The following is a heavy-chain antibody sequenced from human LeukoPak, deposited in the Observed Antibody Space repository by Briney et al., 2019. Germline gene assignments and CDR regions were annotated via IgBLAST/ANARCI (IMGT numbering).Heavy chain of an antibody. V-gene: IGHV3-23*01. J-gene: IGHJ4*02. CDR2: ISGSGHIT. D-gene: IGHD1-26*01. CDR3: ANFLSGSYHFDY. Sequence: GGSLRLSCAASGFTFSTYAMSWVRQAPGRGLEWVSTISGSGHITFYADSVKGRFTISSDNSKNTLYLQMNSLRAEDTAVYYCANFLSGSYHFDYWGQGTLVTVSS. CDR1: GFTFSTYA.